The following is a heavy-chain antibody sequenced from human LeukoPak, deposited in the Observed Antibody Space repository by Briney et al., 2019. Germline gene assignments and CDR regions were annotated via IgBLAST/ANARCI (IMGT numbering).Heavy chain of an antibody. CDR2: FGRSGSDT. V-gene: IGHV3-23*01. CDR1: GFTFGTSA. J-gene: IGHJ4*02. CDR3: AKGPLGSWYYFDY. D-gene: IGHD6-13*01. Sequence: PGGSLRLSCAASGFTFGTSAMSWVRQAPGKGPEWVSTFGRSGSDTYYSDSVKGRFTIFRDNSKNTLYLQINSLRDEDTAVYYCAKGPLGSWYYFDYWGQGTLVTVSS.